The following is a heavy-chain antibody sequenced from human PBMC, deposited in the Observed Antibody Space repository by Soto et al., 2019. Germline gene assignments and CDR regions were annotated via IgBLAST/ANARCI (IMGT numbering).Heavy chain of an antibody. CDR3: AKHGGPSYSYYMDV. V-gene: IGHV3-23*01. D-gene: IGHD3-3*01. Sequence: SGGGLVQPGGSLRLSCAASGFTFSNYAMTWVRQAPGKGLEWVSVIRGSGDVTYYADSVQGRFAISRDNSKNTLYLQMNSLRDEDTAIYYCAKHGGPSYSYYMDVWGKGTTVTVSS. CDR1: GFTFSNYA. CDR2: IRGSGDVT. J-gene: IGHJ6*03.